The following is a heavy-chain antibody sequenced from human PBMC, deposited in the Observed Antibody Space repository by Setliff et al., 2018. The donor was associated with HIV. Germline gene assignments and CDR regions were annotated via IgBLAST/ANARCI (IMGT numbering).Heavy chain of an antibody. Sequence: SETLSLTCAVSGVSISSSNWWSWVRQPPGKGLEWIGEVSHSGSTNYNPSLKSQVTISVDKSKNQFSLKLNSVTAADTAVYYCARDQRLSYWGQGTLVTVLL. CDR3: ARDQRLSY. V-gene: IGHV4-4*02. CDR1: GVSISSSNW. CDR2: VSHSGST. J-gene: IGHJ4*02.